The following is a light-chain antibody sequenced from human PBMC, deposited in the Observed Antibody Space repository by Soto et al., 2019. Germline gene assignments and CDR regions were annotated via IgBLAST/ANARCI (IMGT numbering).Light chain of an antibody. J-gene: IGLJ2*01. V-gene: IGLV2-11*01. CDR2: DAS. CDR1: SSNVGGYNY. CDR3: CSYAASYTLV. Sequence: QSALTQPRSVSASPGQSVTISCTGTSSNVGGYNYVSWYQQNPGEAPKLMIYDASKRPSGVPDRFSGSKSGNAASLTISGLQAEDEADYYCCSYAASYTLVFGGGTKLTVL.